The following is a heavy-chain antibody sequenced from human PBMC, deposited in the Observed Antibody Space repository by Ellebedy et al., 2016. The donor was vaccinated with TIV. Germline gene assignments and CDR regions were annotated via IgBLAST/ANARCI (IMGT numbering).Heavy chain of an antibody. Sequence: MPSETLSLTCTVSSGSISSYYWSWIRQPPGKGLEWIGYIYYTGSTNYNPSLKSRVTISVDTSKNQFSLKLSSVTAADTAVYYCAREGGSGSYLTDYGMDVWGQGTTVTVSS. CDR2: IYYTGST. CDR1: SGSISSYY. D-gene: IGHD1-26*01. CDR3: AREGGSGSYLTDYGMDV. J-gene: IGHJ6*02. V-gene: IGHV4-59*01.